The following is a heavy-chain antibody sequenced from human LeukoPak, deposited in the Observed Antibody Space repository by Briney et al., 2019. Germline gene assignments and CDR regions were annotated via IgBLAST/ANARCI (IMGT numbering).Heavy chain of an antibody. CDR2: ISGSVGST. D-gene: IGHD6-19*01. Sequence: PGGSLRLSCAASGFTFSSYAMSWVRQAPGKGLEWVSAISGSVGSTYYAPPVKGRFTISRDNSKNTLYLQMNSLRAEDTAVYYCAKRAVAGAYFDYWGQGTLVTVSS. V-gene: IGHV3-23*01. CDR3: AKRAVAGAYFDY. J-gene: IGHJ4*02. CDR1: GFTFSSYA.